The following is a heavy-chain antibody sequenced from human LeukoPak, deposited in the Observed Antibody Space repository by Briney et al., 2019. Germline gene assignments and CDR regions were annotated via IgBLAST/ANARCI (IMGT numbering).Heavy chain of an antibody. CDR2: ISPYDVNT. CDR3: ARGPYCGGSTCYSQYFDS. V-gene: IGHV1-18*01. CDR1: GYSFTNYG. D-gene: IGHD2-15*01. J-gene: IGHJ4*02. Sequence: GASVKVSCKASGYSFTNYGISWVRQAPGQGLEWMGWISPYDVNTKYAQSLQGTVTMTTDTSTSTAYMELRSLRSDDTAVYYCARGPYCGGSTCYSQYFDSWGQGTLVTVSS.